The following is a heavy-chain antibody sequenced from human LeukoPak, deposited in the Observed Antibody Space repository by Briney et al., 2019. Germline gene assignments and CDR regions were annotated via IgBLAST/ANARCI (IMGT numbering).Heavy chain of an antibody. CDR3: AHMSTMVRGVTYYFNY. CDR2: IYWDDDK. V-gene: IGHV2-5*02. D-gene: IGHD3-10*01. J-gene: IGHJ4*02. Sequence: SGPTLVNPTQTLTLTCTFSGFSLSASGVGVGWIRQPPGKALEWLALIYWDDDKRYSPSLKSRLTITKDTSKNQVVLTMTNMDPVHTATYYCAHMSTMVRGVTYYFNYWGQGTLVTVSS. CDR1: GFSLSASGVG.